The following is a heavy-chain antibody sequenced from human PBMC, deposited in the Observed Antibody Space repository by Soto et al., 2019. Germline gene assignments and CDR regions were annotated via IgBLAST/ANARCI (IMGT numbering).Heavy chain of an antibody. CDR3: VRTSLVVAAATREDY. V-gene: IGHV3-74*01. D-gene: IGHD2-15*01. CDR2: INSSGSST. Sequence: GGSLRLSCAASGFTFSSYAMSWVRQAPGKGLEWVSGINSSGSSTSYAGSVKGRFTISRDNAKNTLYLQMNSLRAEDTAVYYCVRTSLVVAAATREDYWGQGTLVTVSS. J-gene: IGHJ4*02. CDR1: GFTFSSYA.